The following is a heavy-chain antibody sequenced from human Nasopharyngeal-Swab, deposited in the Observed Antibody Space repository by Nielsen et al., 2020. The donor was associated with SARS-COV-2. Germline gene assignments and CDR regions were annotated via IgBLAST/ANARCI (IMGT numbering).Heavy chain of an antibody. V-gene: IGHV4-59*13. CDR2: IYYIWST. CDR3: ARAQPLTIFGVVGWFDP. J-gene: IGHJ5*02. D-gene: IGHD3-3*01. CDR1: GGSISSYY. Sequence: SASLSLSCTVSGGSISSYYWSWIRQPPGTGLELIGYIYYIWSTNYNPSLKSRVTISVDTSKNQFSLKLSSVTAADTAVYYCARAQPLTIFGVVGWFDPWGQGTLVTVSS.